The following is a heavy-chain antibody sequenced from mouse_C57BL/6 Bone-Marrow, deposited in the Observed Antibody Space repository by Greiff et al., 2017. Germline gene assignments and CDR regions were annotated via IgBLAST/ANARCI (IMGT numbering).Heavy chain of an antibody. CDR3: VRPYYSNYWYFDV. CDR2: IYPGSGST. J-gene: IGHJ1*03. V-gene: IGHV1-55*01. Sequence: VQLQQPGAELVKPGASVKMSCKASGYTFTSYWITWVKQRPGQGLEWIGDIYPGSGSTNYNEKFKSKATLTVDTSSRTAYMQLSSLTSEDAAVYYCVRPYYSNYWYFDVWGTGTTVTVSS. CDR1: GYTFTSYW. D-gene: IGHD2-5*01.